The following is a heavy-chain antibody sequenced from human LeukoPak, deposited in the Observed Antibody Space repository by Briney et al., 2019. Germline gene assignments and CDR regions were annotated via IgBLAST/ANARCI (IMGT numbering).Heavy chain of an antibody. V-gene: IGHV1-46*01. J-gene: IGHJ4*02. Sequence: ASVKVSCKASGYSFTTYYMHWVRQAPGQGLEWMGIINPSDGTTRYAQKFQGRVTMTRDTSTSTVYMELSSLRSEDTAVYYCARERQGVRNSSGYPFDYGAQGPLVTVPS. CDR1: GYSFTTYY. D-gene: IGHD3-22*01. CDR2: INPSDGTT. CDR3: ARERQGVRNSSGYPFDY.